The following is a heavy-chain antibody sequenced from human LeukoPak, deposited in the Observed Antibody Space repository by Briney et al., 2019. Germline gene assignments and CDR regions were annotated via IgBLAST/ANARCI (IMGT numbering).Heavy chain of an antibody. CDR1: AFTFSRYS. CDR3: ASPYNSRWYELCY. Sequence: GGSLRLSCAASAFTFSRYSMNWVRQAPGKGLEWVSSISGSSSYIYYADSVKGRFTISRDNAKKPLYLQMNSLRAEDTAVYYCASPYNSRWYELCYWGQGTLVTVSS. J-gene: IGHJ4*02. D-gene: IGHD6-13*01. CDR2: ISGSSSYI. V-gene: IGHV3-21*01.